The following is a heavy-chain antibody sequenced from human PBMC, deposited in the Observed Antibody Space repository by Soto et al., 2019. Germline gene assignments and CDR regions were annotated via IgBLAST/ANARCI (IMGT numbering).Heavy chain of an antibody. J-gene: IGHJ3*02. CDR2: IYWSGDE. CDR3: ARGLAARPVFAFDN. Sequence: SGPTLVNPTQTLTLTCSFSGFSLSTSGVGVGWIRQPPGKALEWLAHIYWSGDEHYRPSLESRPSITKATSKNQVVLTMTNMDPVDTATYDCARGLAARPVFAFDNWGQGTMVTVSS. V-gene: IGHV2-5*01. D-gene: IGHD6-6*01. CDR1: GFSLSTSGVG.